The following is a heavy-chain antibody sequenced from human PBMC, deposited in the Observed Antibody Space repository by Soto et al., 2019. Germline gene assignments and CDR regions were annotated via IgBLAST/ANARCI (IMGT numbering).Heavy chain of an antibody. V-gene: IGHV3-15*07. CDR1: GLTFSEAW. J-gene: IGHJ4*02. CDR2: IKSKTDGETT. CDR3: TTFRPF. Sequence: DAQLVESGGGLVRPGGSLRLSCVDSGLTFSEAWMNWVRQAPGKGLEWVGRIKSKTDGETTDYAAHVKGRFTISRDDSKNTLYLQMNSLKTEDTAVYYCTTFRPFCGQGTLVTVSS.